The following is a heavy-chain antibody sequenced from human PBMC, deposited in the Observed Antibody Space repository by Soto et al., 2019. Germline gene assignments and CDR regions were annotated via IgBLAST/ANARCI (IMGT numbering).Heavy chain of an antibody. J-gene: IGHJ4*02. CDR3: AKRGYYPSGKINLFDS. CDR1: GYSINSDYY. D-gene: IGHD3-10*01. Sequence: SETLSLTCAVSGYSINSDYYWGWIRQPPGKGLEWIGSVDHSGRTYYSPSLRSRLTIFIDTSKNQFSLRLTSVTAADTAMYFCAKRGYYPSGKINLFDSWGPGTLVTVSS. V-gene: IGHV4-38-2*01. CDR2: VDHSGRT.